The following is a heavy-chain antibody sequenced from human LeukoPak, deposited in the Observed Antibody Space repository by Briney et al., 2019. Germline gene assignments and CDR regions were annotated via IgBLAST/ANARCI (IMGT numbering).Heavy chain of an antibody. CDR1: GGSFSGYY. Sequence: SETLSLTCAVYGGSFSGYYWSWIRQPPGKGLEWFGEINHSGSTNYNPSLKSRVTISVDTSKNQFSLKVSSVTAADTAAYYCARPSGTTPFKRFDYWGQGALVTVSS. D-gene: IGHD1-7*01. V-gene: IGHV4-34*01. CDR3: ARPSGTTPFKRFDY. J-gene: IGHJ4*02. CDR2: INHSGST.